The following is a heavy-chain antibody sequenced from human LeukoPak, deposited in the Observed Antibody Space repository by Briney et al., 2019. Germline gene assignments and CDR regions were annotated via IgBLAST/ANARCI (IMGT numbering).Heavy chain of an antibody. CDR2: INHSGST. CDR3: ARGRGNCSSTSSSWFDP. V-gene: IGHV4-34*01. Sequence: SETLSLTCAVYGGSFSGYYWSWIRQPPGKGREWIGEINHSGSTNYNPSLKSRVTISVDTSKNQYSLKLSSVTAADTAVYYCARGRGNCSSTSSSWFDPWGQGTLVTVSS. J-gene: IGHJ5*02. CDR1: GGSFSGYY. D-gene: IGHD2-2*01.